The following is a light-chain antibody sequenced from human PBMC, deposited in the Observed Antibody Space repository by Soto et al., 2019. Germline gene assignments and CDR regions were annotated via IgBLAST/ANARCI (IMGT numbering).Light chain of an antibody. V-gene: IGKV3-20*01. J-gene: IGKJ3*01. CDR2: DAS. Sequence: ESVLTQSPGTLSLSPGDRATLSCRASQSVRSGYLAWYQQKPGQAPRLVIYDASTRATGIPDRFSGGGSGTDFTLTISRVEPEDFAVYYCHQYGRSASSITFGPGTKVEIK. CDR3: HQYGRSASSIT. CDR1: QSVRSGY.